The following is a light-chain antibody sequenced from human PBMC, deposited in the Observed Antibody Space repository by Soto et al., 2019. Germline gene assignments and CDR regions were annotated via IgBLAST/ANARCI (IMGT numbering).Light chain of an antibody. V-gene: IGLV2-14*01. CDR2: EVS. CDR3: SSYSSRSTLLV. Sequence: QSALTQPASVSGSPGQSITISCTGTSSDVGGSNYVSWYQQHPGKAPKLMIYEVSNRPSGVSNRFSGSKSGNTASLTISGLQAEDEADYYCSSYSSRSTLLVFGGGTKLTVL. J-gene: IGLJ2*01. CDR1: SSDVGGSNY.